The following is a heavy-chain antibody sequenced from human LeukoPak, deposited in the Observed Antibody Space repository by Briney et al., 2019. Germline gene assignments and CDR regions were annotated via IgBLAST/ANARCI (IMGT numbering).Heavy chain of an antibody. CDR1: GFTFRSFA. D-gene: IGHD5-18*01. J-gene: IGHJ4*02. CDR3: AKARYSYGIDY. Sequence: EGSLRLSCAASGFTFRSFAMHWVRQGPGEGLEWVALISYDGSNKYYADCVKGRFTISRDNSKSTLYLQMNSLRAEDTALYYCAKARYSYGIDYWGQGTLVTVSS. CDR2: ISYDGSNK. V-gene: IGHV3-30*04.